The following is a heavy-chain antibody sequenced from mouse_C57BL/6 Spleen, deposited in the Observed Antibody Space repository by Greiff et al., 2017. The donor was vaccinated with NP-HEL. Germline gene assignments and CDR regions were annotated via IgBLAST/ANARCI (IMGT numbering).Heavy chain of an antibody. V-gene: IGHV1-82*01. CDR3: ARWGLYSIYFDC. CDR2: IYPGDGDT. CDR1: GYAFSSSW. D-gene: IGHD2-5*01. J-gene: IGHJ2*01. Sequence: QVQLQQSGPELVKPGASVKISCKASGYAFSSSWMNWVKQRPGKGLEWIGRIYPGDGDTNYNGKFKGKATLTADKSSSTAYMQLSSLTSEDSAVYFCARWGLYSIYFDCWGQGTTLTVSS.